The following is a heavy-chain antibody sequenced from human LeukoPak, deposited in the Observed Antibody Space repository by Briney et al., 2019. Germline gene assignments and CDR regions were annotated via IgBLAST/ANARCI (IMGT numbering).Heavy chain of an antibody. D-gene: IGHD5-24*01. Sequence: GGSLRLSCAASGFTFSSYAMSWVRQAPGKGLEWVSAISGSGGSTYYADSVKGRFTISRDNSKNTLCLQMNSLRAEDTAVYYCAKDKSPYKFFDAYDIWGQGTMVTVSS. V-gene: IGHV3-23*01. CDR1: GFTFSSYA. J-gene: IGHJ3*02. CDR3: AKDKSPYKFFDAYDI. CDR2: ISGSGGST.